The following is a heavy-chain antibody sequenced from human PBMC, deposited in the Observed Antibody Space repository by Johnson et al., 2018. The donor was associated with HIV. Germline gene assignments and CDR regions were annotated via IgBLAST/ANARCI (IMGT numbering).Heavy chain of an antibody. CDR3: AKDCALVGATVWPDAFDI. J-gene: IGHJ3*02. Sequence: VQLVESGGDLVQPGGSLRLSCVGSGFTFSTNWMHWVRQAPGKGLVWVSRINSDGSSTSYADSVKGRFTISRDNAKNSLYLQMNSLRAEDTALYYCAKDCALVGATVWPDAFDIWGQGTMVTVSS. CDR2: INSDGSST. V-gene: IGHV3-74*03. D-gene: IGHD1-26*01. CDR1: GFTFSTNW.